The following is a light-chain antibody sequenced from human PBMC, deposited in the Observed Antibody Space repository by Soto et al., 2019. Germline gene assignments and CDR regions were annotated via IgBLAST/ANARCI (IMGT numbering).Light chain of an antibody. J-gene: IGKJ5*01. Sequence: EKVMTQSPATLSVSRGERATLSCRASQSVSSNLAWYQQKPGQAPRLLIYGASSRATGIPVRFSGSGSGTEFTLTISSLQSEDFAVYYCQQYNNWPLTFGQGTRLEIK. CDR3: QQYNNWPLT. CDR1: QSVSSN. V-gene: IGKV3-15*01. CDR2: GAS.